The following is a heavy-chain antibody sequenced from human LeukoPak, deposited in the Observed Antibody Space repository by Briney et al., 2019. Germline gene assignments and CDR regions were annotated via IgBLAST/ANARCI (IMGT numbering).Heavy chain of an antibody. Sequence: PGGSLRLSCAASGFTFSSYWMNWVRQAPGKGLEWVSYISFSGSTIYYADSVKGRFTISRDNAKNSLYVQMNSLRAEDTAVYYCARGGYYDSSGYYYVGYFHHWGQGTLVTVSS. J-gene: IGHJ1*01. V-gene: IGHV3-48*04. CDR1: GFTFSSYW. D-gene: IGHD3-22*01. CDR3: ARGGYYDSSGYYYVGYFHH. CDR2: ISFSGSTI.